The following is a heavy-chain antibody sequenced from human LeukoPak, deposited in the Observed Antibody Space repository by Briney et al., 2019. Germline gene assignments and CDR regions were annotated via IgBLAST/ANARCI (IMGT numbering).Heavy chain of an antibody. CDR2: VESVVGET. J-gene: IGHJ4*02. V-gene: IGHV1-69-2*01. CDR3: ASLTAVSPYYFEN. Sequence: VQMSCKVSGYTFTDYYMHGVQQAPGEGGEWRGWVESVVGETIPAKKWQGRGTTTADTSTDTASMELSRLRSEDPAVYYCASLTAVSPYYFENSGQ. D-gene: IGHD4-17*01. CDR1: GYTFTDYY.